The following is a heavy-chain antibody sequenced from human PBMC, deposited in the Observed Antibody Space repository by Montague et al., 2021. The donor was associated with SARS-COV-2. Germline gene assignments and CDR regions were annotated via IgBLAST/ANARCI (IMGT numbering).Heavy chain of an antibody. Sequence: PALVKPTQTLTLTCSFSGFPLSTTGMGVGWIRQPPGKAPEWLALIYWDGDKRFSPSLRSRLTLTKDTSKNQVVLTMTNMDPMDTATYYCAHRRGSTGSLTWFDPWGQGTLVTVSS. D-gene: IGHD3-9*01. J-gene: IGHJ5*02. V-gene: IGHV2-5*08. CDR2: IYWDGDK. CDR3: AHRRGSTGSLTWFDP. CDR1: GFPLSTTGMG.